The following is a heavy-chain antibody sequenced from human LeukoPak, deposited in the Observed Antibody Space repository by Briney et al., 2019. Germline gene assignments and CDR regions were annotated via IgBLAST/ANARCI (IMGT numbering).Heavy chain of an antibody. CDR3: AKQLGYCSDGSCYFPY. J-gene: IGHJ4*02. Sequence: AGGSLRLSCAASGFTFSSYTMNGVRQAPGKGLEWVSAISNNGGYTYYADSVQGRFTISRDNSKSTLCLQMNSLRAEDTAVYYCAKQLGYCSDGSCYFPYWGQGTLVTVSS. V-gene: IGHV3-23*01. D-gene: IGHD2-15*01. CDR1: GFTFSSYT. CDR2: ISNNGGYT.